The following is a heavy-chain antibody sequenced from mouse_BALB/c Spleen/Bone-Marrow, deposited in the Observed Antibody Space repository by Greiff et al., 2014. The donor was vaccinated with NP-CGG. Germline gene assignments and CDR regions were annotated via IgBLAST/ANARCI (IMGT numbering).Heavy chain of an antibody. CDR3: TKPSFYYGSSYWYFDV. D-gene: IGHD1-1*01. V-gene: IGHV14-3*02. J-gene: IGHJ1*01. CDR2: IDPANGDT. CDR1: GFNIKDTF. Sequence: EVQLRQSGAELVKPGASVKLSCTASGFNIKDTFMHWVKQRPEQGLEWIGRIDPANGDTKYDPKFQGKATITADTSSNTAYLQLSSLTSEDTAVYYCTKPSFYYGSSYWYFDVWGAGTTVTVSS.